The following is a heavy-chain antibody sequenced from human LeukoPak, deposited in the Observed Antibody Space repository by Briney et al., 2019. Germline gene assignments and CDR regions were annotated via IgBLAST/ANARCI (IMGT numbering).Heavy chain of an antibody. D-gene: IGHD3-10*01. CDR3: AKDLLGRWFGEPNYYYYGMDV. V-gene: IGHV3-23*01. CDR2: ISGSDGST. Sequence: QTGGSLRLSCAASGFTFNKYAMSWVRQAPGKGLERVSVISGSDGSTHYADSVKGRFAVSRDNSENTLYLQMNSLRAEDTAVYYCAKDLLGRWFGEPNYYYYGMDVWGQGTTVTVSS. J-gene: IGHJ6*02. CDR1: GFTFNKYA.